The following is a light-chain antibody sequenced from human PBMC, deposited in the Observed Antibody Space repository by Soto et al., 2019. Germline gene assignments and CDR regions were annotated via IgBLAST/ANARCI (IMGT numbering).Light chain of an antibody. CDR3: HHYGGSVTT. Sequence: ENVLAQSPGTLPLSPGDRATLSCRASQSITSGQLAWYQQRRGRAPRLLIYRASSRANGIPHRFSGGGSGTDFSLTIARLEPEDFAVYYCHHYGGSVTTFGGGTKVELK. CDR2: RAS. V-gene: IGKV3-20*01. CDR1: QSITSGQ. J-gene: IGKJ4*01.